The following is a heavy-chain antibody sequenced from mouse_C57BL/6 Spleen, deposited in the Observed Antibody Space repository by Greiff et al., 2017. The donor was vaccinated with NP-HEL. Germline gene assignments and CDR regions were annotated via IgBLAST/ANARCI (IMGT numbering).Heavy chain of an antibody. CDR3: ARWDNWAWFAY. CDR2: INPNNGGT. V-gene: IGHV1-18*01. Sequence: EVQLQQSGPELVKPGASVKIPCKASGYTFTDYNMDWVKQSHGKSLEWIGDINPNNGGTIYNQKFKGKATLTVDKSSCTAYMELRSLTSEDTAVYYCARWDNWAWFAYWGQGTLVTVSA. CDR1: GYTFTDYN. J-gene: IGHJ3*01. D-gene: IGHD4-1*01.